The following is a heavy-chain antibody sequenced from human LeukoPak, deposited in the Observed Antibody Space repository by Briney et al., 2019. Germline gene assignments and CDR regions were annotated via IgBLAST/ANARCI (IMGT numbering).Heavy chain of an antibody. D-gene: IGHD2-2*01. J-gene: IGHJ4*02. Sequence: PGESLRLSCAVSGFTFDVYSMHCVRHASAKGLEWVSLISWDGCSTYYAVSVKGRFTISRDNSKNSLYLQMNSLRAEDTALYYCAKEGYCSSTSCYGLDYWGQGTLVTVSS. CDR3: AKEGYCSSTSCYGLDY. CDR1: GFTFDVYS. CDR2: ISWDGCST. V-gene: IGHV3-43D*03.